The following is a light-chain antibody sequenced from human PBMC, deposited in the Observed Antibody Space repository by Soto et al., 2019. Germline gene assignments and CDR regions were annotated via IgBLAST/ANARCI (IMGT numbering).Light chain of an antibody. CDR1: QGVRNN. CDR2: GAS. V-gene: IGKV3-15*01. CDR3: QQYNNWPPLT. Sequence: EVVMTQSPVTLSVSPGESATLSCRASQGVRNNLAWYQQRPGQAPRLLIYGASTRAAGIPARFSGSGSETEFTLTIRSLQSEDFAVYYCQQYNNWPPLTFGGGTKVEIK. J-gene: IGKJ4*01.